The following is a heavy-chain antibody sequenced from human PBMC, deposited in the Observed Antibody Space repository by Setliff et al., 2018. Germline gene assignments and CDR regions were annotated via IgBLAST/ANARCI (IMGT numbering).Heavy chain of an antibody. CDR1: GGSINSDSHY. D-gene: IGHD1-1*01. V-gene: IGHV4-39*01. CDR2: IYYSGST. J-gene: IGHJ4*02. CDR3: ARTGTYRYFDY. Sequence: SETLSLTCVVSGGSINSDSHYWGWIRQPPGKGLEWIGSIYYSGSTYYNPSLKRRATISLDTSKNQFSLKLTSVIAADTAVYYCARTGTYRYFDYWGRGTLVTVSS.